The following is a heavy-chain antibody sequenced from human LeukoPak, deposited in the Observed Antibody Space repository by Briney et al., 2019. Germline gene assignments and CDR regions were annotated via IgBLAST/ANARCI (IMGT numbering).Heavy chain of an antibody. CDR3: ARDLGQYYDTSDNWFDP. J-gene: IGHJ5*02. D-gene: IGHD3-22*01. CDR1: GFTFRTYA. V-gene: IGHV3-30*03. CDR2: MSHDGVKI. Sequence: GRSLRLSCAASGFTFRTYAVHWVRQAPGKGLEWVAFMSHDGVKIFHADSVKGRFTISRDNSKSILYLQMNSLRAEDTAVYYCARDLGQYYDTSDNWFDPWGQGTLVTVSS.